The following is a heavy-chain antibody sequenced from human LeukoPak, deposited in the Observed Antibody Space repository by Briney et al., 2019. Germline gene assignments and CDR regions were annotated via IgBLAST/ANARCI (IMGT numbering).Heavy chain of an antibody. Sequence: ASVKVSCKTSGYTFTGSYLHWVRQVPGQGLEWMGWTNPSTGGAKSAQQFEGRVTMTRDTSNTTGYLELRSLRLDDTATYYCARGGAFCSITTCHEFDHWGQGTLVIVSS. CDR3: ARGGAFCSITTCHEFDH. V-gene: IGHV1-2*02. CDR2: TNPSTGGA. CDR1: GYTFTGSY. J-gene: IGHJ4*02. D-gene: IGHD2-2*01.